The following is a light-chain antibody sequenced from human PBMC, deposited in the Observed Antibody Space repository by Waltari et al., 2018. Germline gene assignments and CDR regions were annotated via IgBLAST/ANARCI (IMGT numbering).Light chain of an antibody. J-gene: IGLJ1*01. CDR1: SSDVGGYNY. Sequence: QSALTQPPSASGSPGQSVTISCTGTSSDVGGYNYVSLYQQQPGKAPKLMIYEVSKRPSGVPDRFSGSKSGNTASLTVSGLQADDEADYYCSSYAGSSYVFGTGTKVTVL. CDR2: EVS. CDR3: SSYAGSSYV. V-gene: IGLV2-8*01.